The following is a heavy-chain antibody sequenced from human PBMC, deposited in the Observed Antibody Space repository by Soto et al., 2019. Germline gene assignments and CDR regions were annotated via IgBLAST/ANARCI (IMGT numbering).Heavy chain of an antibody. Sequence: QVQLQESGPGLVKPSQTLSLTCTVSGGSISRGGYYWSWIRQHPGKGLEWIGYIYYSGGTYYNPSLKSRVTISVDPSENQFSLRLSSVTAAGTAVYYCARKDSGYADYMDVWGKGTKVTVSS. J-gene: IGHJ6*03. CDR3: ARKDSGYADYMDV. V-gene: IGHV4-31*03. CDR2: IYYSGGT. D-gene: IGHD5-12*01. CDR1: GGSISRGGYY.